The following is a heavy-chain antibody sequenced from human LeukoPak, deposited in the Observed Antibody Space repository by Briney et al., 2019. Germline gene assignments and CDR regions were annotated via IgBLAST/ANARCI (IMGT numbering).Heavy chain of an antibody. CDR1: GFTFSSYA. J-gene: IGHJ4*02. CDR3: AGDSGSYYYFDF. D-gene: IGHD1-26*01. V-gene: IGHV3-30-3*01. Sequence: GRSLRLSCAASGFTFSSYAMHWVRQAPGKGLEWVAVISYDGSNKYYADSVKGRFTISRDNSKNTLYLQMNSPRAEDTAVYYCAGDSGSYYYFDFWGQGTLVTVSS. CDR2: ISYDGSNK.